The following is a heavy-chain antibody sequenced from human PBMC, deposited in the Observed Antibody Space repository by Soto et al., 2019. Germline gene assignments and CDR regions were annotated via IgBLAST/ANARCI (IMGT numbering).Heavy chain of an antibody. CDR1: GYTFTSYG. D-gene: IGHD3-3*01. V-gene: IGHV1-18*04. Sequence: QVQLVQSGAEVKKPGASVKVSCKASGYTFTSYGISWVRQAPGQGLEWMGWISAYNGNTNYAQKLQGRVTMTTDTSTSTAYMELRSLRSDDTAVYYCAREGITTFEVVIEPRTEIDYWGQGTLVIVSS. J-gene: IGHJ4*02. CDR3: AREGITTFEVVIEPRTEIDY. CDR2: ISAYNGNT.